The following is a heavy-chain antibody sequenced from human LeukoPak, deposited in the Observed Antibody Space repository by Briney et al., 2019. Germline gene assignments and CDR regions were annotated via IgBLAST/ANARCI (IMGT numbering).Heavy chain of an antibody. CDR1: RYSFTNYW. CDR3: ARHPSGRQLANFDY. CDR2: IYPGDSDT. V-gene: IGHV5-51*01. J-gene: IGHJ4*02. D-gene: IGHD6-13*01. Sequence: GESLKISCKGSRYSFTNYWIGWVRQMPGKGLEWMGIIYPGDSDTRNSPSFQGQATISADKSISTAYLQWSSLKASDTAMYYCARHPSGRQLANFDYWGQGTLVTVSS.